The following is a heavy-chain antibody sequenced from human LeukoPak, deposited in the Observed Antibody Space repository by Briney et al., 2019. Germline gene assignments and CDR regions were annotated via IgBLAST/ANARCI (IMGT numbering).Heavy chain of an antibody. CDR3: ARTWSRGYYRRSGFDP. CDR2: INHSGST. CDR1: GGSFSGYY. V-gene: IGHV4-34*01. D-gene: IGHD3-16*02. J-gene: IGHJ5*02. Sequence: SETLSLTCAVYGGSFSGYYWIWIRQPPGKGLEWIGEINHSGSTNYNPSLKSRVTISVDTSKNQFSLKLSSVTSADTAVYYCARTWSRGYYRRSGFDPWGQGTLVTVSS.